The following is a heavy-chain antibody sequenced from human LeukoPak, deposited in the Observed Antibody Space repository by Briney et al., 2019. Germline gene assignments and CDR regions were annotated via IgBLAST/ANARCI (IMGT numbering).Heavy chain of an antibody. CDR3: VRVMLGSSKFFDL. Sequence: PGGSLRLSCAGSGFTFSHYYIDGVRQAPGKGLEWVARIRNKANSYSIEYAASVKGRFTISRDDSKNSVYLQMNSLKSEDTADYYCVRVMLGSSKFFDLWGRGTLVTVSS. CDR2: IRNKANSYSI. J-gene: IGHJ2*01. V-gene: IGHV3-72*01. D-gene: IGHD1-26*01. CDR1: GFTFSHYY.